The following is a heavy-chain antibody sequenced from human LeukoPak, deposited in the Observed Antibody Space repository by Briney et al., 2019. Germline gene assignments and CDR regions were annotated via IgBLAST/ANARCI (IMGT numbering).Heavy chain of an antibody. CDR3: ARDGELEPRGGYYFDY. V-gene: IGHV3-21*01. CDR2: ISSSSSDI. Sequence: PGGSLRLSCAASGFTFSSYSMNWVRQAPGKGLEWVSSISSSSSDIYYADSVKGRFTISRDNAKNSLFLQMNSLRAEDTAVYYCARDGELEPRGGYYFDYWGQGTLVTVSS. J-gene: IGHJ4*02. D-gene: IGHD1-14*01. CDR1: GFTFSSYS.